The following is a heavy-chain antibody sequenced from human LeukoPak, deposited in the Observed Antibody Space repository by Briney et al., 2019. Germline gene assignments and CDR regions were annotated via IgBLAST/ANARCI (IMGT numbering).Heavy chain of an antibody. D-gene: IGHD1-26*01. CDR3: ARQPWEGTAYYFDF. CDR2: IFYSGST. J-gene: IGHJ4*02. V-gene: IGHV4-59*01. Sequence: SETLSLTCTVSGGSISSYYWSWIRQPPGKGLEWIGYIFYSGSTHYNPSLKSRVTISMDTSKNQFSLKLTSVTAADTAVYFCARQPWEGTAYYFDFWGLGTLVTVSS. CDR1: GGSISSYY.